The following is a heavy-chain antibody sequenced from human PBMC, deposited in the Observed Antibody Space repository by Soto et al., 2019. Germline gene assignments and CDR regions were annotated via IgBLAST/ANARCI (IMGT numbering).Heavy chain of an antibody. V-gene: IGHV3-23*01. CDR1: GFPLSTYG. CDR2: ITGTGGNT. Sequence: EVQLLESGGGLVQPGGSLRLSCAASGFPLSTYGMTWVRQAPGKGLEWVSAITGTGGNTYYVDSVKGRFTSSRDNSKNMLYLQMNSLRVEDPAVYYCARIRGYWYGLEVWGQGTKVTVSS. CDR3: ARIRGYWYGLEV. J-gene: IGHJ6*02.